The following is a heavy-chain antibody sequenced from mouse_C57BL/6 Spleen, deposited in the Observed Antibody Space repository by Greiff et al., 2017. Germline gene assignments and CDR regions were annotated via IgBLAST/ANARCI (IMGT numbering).Heavy chain of an antibody. V-gene: IGHV2-2*01. CDR2: IWSGGST. CDR3: ASPEFITTVGFAY. CDR1: GFSLTSYG. Sequence: QVQLKESGPGLVQPSQSLSITCIVSGFSLTSYGVHWVRQSPGKGLEWLGVIWSGGSTDYNAAFISRLSISKDNSKSQVFFKMNSLQADDTAIYYCASPEFITTVGFAYWGQGTLVTVSA. J-gene: IGHJ3*01. D-gene: IGHD1-1*01.